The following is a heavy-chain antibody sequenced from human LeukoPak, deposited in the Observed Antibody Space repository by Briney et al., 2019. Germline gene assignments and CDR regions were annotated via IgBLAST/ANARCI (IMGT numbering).Heavy chain of an antibody. D-gene: IGHD2-2*02. CDR3: ATYTPFET. V-gene: IGHV4-59*01. CDR1: GGSISSYY. J-gene: IGHJ3*02. Sequence: SETLSLTCTVSGGSISSYYWSWIRQPPGKGLEWIGYIYHSGSTDYNPSLKSRVTISLHTSKNQFSLKLSSVTAADTAVYYCATYTPFETWGQGTMVTVSS. CDR2: IYHSGST.